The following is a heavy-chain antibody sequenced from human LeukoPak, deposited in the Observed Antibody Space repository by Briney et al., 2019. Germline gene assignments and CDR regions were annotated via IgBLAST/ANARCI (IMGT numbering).Heavy chain of an antibody. CDR1: GYTFNRHG. Sequence: ASVKVSCKASGYTFNRHGISWVRQAPGQGPEWMGWISCYNGDTHYAQNYQGRLTMTTDTSTSTANMELRSLRSDDTAVYYCARDPSNTSGHNAWFDYWGQGTLVTVSS. J-gene: IGHJ5*01. V-gene: IGHV1-18*01. CDR3: ARDPSNTSGHNAWFDY. CDR2: ISCYNGDT. D-gene: IGHD2-15*01.